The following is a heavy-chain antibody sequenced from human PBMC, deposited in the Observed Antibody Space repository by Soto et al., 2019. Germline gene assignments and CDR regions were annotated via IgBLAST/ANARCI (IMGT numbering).Heavy chain of an antibody. CDR2: ISSSSSYT. CDR3: AREGITETTSHSFDI. CDR1: GFTFSDYY. Sequence: GGSLRLSCEASGFTFSDYYMTWIRQAPGKGLEWISFISSSSSYTNYADSVQGRFTISRDNAKNSLFLQMNSLRAEDTAVYYCAREGITETTSHSFDIWGQGTMVTVSS. D-gene: IGHD4-17*01. J-gene: IGHJ3*02. V-gene: IGHV3-11*06.